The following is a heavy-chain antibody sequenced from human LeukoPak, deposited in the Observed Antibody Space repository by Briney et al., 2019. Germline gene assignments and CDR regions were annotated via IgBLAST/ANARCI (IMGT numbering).Heavy chain of an antibody. Sequence: ASVKVSCKASGYTFSGYYIHWVRQAPGQGLEWMGWINPNSGGTNYAQKFRGRVTVTGDTSFNTAYMELSRLTSDDTAVYYCARRLGTSPFDYWGQGTLVTVSS. D-gene: IGHD6-13*01. CDR1: GYTFSGYY. J-gene: IGHJ4*02. CDR3: ARRLGTSPFDY. CDR2: INPNSGGT. V-gene: IGHV1-2*02.